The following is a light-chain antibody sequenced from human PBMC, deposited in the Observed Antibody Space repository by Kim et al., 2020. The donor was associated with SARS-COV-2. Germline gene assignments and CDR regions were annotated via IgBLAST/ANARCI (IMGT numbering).Light chain of an antibody. CDR1: NNNVGNEG. CDR3: TAWDNSLSAWV. V-gene: IGLV10-54*01. J-gene: IGLJ2*01. CDR2: RNH. Sequence: QAGLTQPPSVSKGLRQTATLTCTGNNNNVGNEGAAWLQQHQGHPPKLLFYRNHNRPSGISERLSASRSGSTASLTITGLQPEDEADYYCTAWDNSLSAWVFGGGTKLTVL.